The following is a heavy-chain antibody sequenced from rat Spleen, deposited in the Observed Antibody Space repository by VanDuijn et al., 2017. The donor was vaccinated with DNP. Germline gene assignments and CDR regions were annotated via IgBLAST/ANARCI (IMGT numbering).Heavy chain of an antibody. CDR2: ISYSGST. J-gene: IGHJ2*01. Sequence: EVQLQESGPGLVKPSQSFSLTCSVSGYSITSNYWVWIRMFPRNIMEWIGHISYSGSTSYNPSLKSRISISRDTSKNHFFLHLNSVTIEDTATYYCARWTRYFDYWGQGVMVTVSS. CDR3: ARWTRYFDY. CDR1: GYSITSNY. V-gene: IGHV3-1*01. D-gene: IGHD1-7*01.